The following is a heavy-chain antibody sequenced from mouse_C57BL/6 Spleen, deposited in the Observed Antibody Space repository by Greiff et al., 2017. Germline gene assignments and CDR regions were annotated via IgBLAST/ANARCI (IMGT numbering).Heavy chain of an antibody. Sequence: EVQLQESGGGLVKPGGSLKLSCAASGFTFSDYGMHWVRQAPEKGLEWVAYISSGSSTIYYADTVKGRFTISRDNAKNTLFLQMTSLRSEDTAMYYWARALYYGSSEFAYWGQGTLVTVSA. J-gene: IGHJ3*01. D-gene: IGHD1-1*01. CDR1: GFTFSDYG. CDR2: ISSGSSTI. V-gene: IGHV5-17*01. CDR3: ARALYYGSSEFAY.